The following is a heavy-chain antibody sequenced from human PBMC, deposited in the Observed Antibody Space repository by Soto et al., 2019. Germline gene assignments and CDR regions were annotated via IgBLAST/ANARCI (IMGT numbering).Heavy chain of an antibody. V-gene: IGHV3-33*01. CDR2: IWYDGSNK. D-gene: IGHD4-17*01. Sequence: GGSLRLSCAASGFTFSNYGMHWVRQAPGKGLEWVAVIWYDGSNKYYADSVKGRFTISRDNSKNTLWLQMNSLRAEDTAVYYCARDTPPHLYGDYLHFKHWGQGTLVTVSS. CDR3: ARDTPPHLYGDYLHFKH. CDR1: GFTFSNYG. J-gene: IGHJ1*01.